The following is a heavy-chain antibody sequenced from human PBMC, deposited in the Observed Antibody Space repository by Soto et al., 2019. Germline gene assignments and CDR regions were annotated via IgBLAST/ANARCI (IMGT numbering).Heavy chain of an antibody. J-gene: IGHJ4*02. V-gene: IGHV4-4*02. Sequence: SETLSLTCAVSGGSFTSNNCWTWVRQPPGQGLEWIGEIYRTVSTNYNPSLKSRVNISLDKSENQFSLKVTSLTAADTAVYYCPSRDPGTSVDYWGQGTLVTVSS. CDR1: GGSFTSNNC. CDR2: IYRTVST. CDR3: PSRDPGTSVDY. D-gene: IGHD1-7*01.